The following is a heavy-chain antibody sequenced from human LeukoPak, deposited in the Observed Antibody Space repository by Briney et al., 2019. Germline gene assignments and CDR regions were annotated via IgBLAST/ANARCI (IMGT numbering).Heavy chain of an antibody. Sequence: ASVKVSCRASGYTFIDHHILWVRQAPGQGLEWMGWIHPNGRDTQYAQKFQDRMTMTTDTSITTAYMELHSVTSDDTAVYYCSAHYGPGPVWGQGTLTTASS. CDR2: IHPNGRDT. J-gene: IGHJ4*02. CDR3: SAHYGPGPV. V-gene: IGHV1-2*02. CDR1: GYTFIDHH. D-gene: IGHD3-10*01.